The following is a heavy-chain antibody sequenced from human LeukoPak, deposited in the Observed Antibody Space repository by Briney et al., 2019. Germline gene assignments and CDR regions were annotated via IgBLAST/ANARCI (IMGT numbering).Heavy chain of an antibody. CDR1: GGSINTGNW. V-gene: IGHV4-4*02. Sequence: SGTLSLTCAVSGGSINTGNWWTWVRQSPDKGLEWIGEIFHNGSTNYNPSLKSRVTISVENSKNHFSLRLTSLTAADTAMYYCAREGSRRLYMDVWGRGTTITVSS. D-gene: IGHD2-15*01. J-gene: IGHJ6*03. CDR3: AREGSRRLYMDV. CDR2: IFHNGST.